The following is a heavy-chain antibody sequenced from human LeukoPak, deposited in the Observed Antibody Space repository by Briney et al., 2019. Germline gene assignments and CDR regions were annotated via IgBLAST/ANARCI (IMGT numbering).Heavy chain of an antibody. Sequence: GESLKISCKGSGSSFTSYWIGWGRQMPGKGVEWMGIIYPGDSDTRYSPSFQGQVTISADKSTSTAYLQWSSLKASDTAMYYCARHKYTSGWYSDYWGQGTLVTVSS. CDR2: IYPGDSDT. V-gene: IGHV5-51*01. J-gene: IGHJ4*02. CDR3: ARHKYTSGWYSDY. D-gene: IGHD6-19*01. CDR1: GSSFTSYW.